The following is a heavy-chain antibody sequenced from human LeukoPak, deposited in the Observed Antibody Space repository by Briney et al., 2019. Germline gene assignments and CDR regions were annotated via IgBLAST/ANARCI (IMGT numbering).Heavy chain of an antibody. V-gene: IGHV3-30*02. J-gene: IGHJ4*02. CDR3: AKDRYSTSSTFTINPFDY. CDR2: IRFDGRDK. D-gene: IGHD6-13*01. Sequence: GGSLRLSCAASGFTFSSYGMNWVRQAPGKGLEWVAFIRFDGRDKYYADSVKGRFTISRDNSEDTVDLQMNSLRIEDTAVYYCAKDRYSTSSTFTINPFDYWGQGILVTVSS. CDR1: GFTFSSYG.